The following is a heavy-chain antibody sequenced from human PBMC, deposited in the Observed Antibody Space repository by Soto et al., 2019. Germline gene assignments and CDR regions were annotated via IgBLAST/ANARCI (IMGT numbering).Heavy chain of an antibody. CDR2: VSYDGSFK. CDR3: AKDSDQLLFDYYYYGMDV. J-gene: IGHJ6*02. D-gene: IGHD2-2*01. Sequence: PVGSLRLSCEASGFTFSKFGIHWVRQAPGKGLEWVAVVSYDGSFKYYADSVKGRFTISRDNSKNTLYLQMNSLRPEDTALYYCAKDSDQLLFDYYYYGMDVWGQGTTVTVSS. CDR1: GFTFSKFG. V-gene: IGHV3-30*18.